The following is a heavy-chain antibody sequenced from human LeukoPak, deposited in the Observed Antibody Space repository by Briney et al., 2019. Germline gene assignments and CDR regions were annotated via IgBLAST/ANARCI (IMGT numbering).Heavy chain of an antibody. V-gene: IGHV3-30*03. CDR2: ILSDGNND. J-gene: IGHJ3*01. CDR3: ARSSYSSSSSV. Sequence: GGSLRLSCAASGFTFSSNAIHWVRQAPGKGLEWVAMILSDGNNDYYADSVKGRFTISRDNAKNSLYLQINSLRAEDTAVYYCARSSYSSSSSVWGQGTMVTVSS. D-gene: IGHD6-6*01. CDR1: GFTFSSNA.